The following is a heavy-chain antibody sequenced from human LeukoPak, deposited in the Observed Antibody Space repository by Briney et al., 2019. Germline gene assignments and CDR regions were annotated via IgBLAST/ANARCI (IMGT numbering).Heavy chain of an antibody. CDR3: ARDYWATVTSDAFDI. CDR1: GGSISSSSYY. J-gene: IGHJ3*02. CDR2: IYYSGST. D-gene: IGHD4-17*01. V-gene: IGHV4-39*07. Sequence: SETLSLTCTVSGGSISSSSYYWGWIRQPPGKGLEWIGSIYYSGSTYYNPSLKSRVTISVDTSKNQFSLKLSSVTAADTAVYYCARDYWATVTSDAFDIWGQGTMVTVSS.